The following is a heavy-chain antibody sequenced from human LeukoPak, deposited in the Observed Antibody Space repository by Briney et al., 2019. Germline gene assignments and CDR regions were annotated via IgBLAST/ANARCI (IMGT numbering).Heavy chain of an antibody. CDR3: AREGEASSSWGPLDY. D-gene: IGHD6-13*01. CDR2: INHSGST. CDR1: GGSFSGYY. J-gene: IGHJ4*02. V-gene: IGHV4-34*01. Sequence: SETLSLTCAVYGGSFSGYYWSWIRQPPGKGLEWIGEINHSGSTNYNPSLKSRVTISVDTSKNQFSLKLSYVTAADTAVYYCAREGEASSSWGPLDYWGQGTVVTVSS.